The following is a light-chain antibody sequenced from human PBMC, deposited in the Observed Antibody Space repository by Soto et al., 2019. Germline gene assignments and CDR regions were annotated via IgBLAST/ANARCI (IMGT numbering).Light chain of an antibody. Sequence: EIVLTQSPGTLSLSPGDGATLSCRASQTVGSSFLGWYQQKPGQAPRLIMYGASNRATGIPDRFTGRGSGTHFTLTISRLDPEDFAVYYCHHYGGSQYTFGQGTKLEI. CDR1: QTVGSSF. CDR3: HHYGGSQYT. V-gene: IGKV3-20*01. J-gene: IGKJ2*01. CDR2: GAS.